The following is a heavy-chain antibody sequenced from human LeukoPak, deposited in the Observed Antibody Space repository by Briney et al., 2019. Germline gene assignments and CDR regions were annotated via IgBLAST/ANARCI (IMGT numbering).Heavy chain of an antibody. J-gene: IGHJ4*02. CDR3: AKLGTTSVTTGY. Sequence: GRSLRLSCAASGFAFSSFAMHWVRQAPGKGLEWVSLISYDGIIEDYSDSVKGRFTISRDNFKNTLYLQMNSLRGEDTAVYYCAKLGTTSVTTGYWGQGTLVTVSS. CDR2: ISYDGIIE. D-gene: IGHD4-17*01. V-gene: IGHV3-30*04. CDR1: GFAFSSFA.